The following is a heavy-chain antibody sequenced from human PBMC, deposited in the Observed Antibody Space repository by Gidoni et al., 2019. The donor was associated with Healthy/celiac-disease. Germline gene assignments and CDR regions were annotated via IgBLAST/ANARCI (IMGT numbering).Heavy chain of an antibody. CDR2: IYYSGST. Sequence: QLQLQESGPGLVKPSETLSLTCTVSGGSIRSSTYYWGWIRQPPGKGLEWIGSIYYSGSTYYNPSLKSRVTISVDTSKNQFSLKLNSVTAADTAVYYCARPYEPAAMEDAFDIWGQGTMVTVSS. V-gene: IGHV4-39*01. D-gene: IGHD2-2*01. CDR3: ARPYEPAAMEDAFDI. CDR1: GGSIRSSTYY. J-gene: IGHJ3*02.